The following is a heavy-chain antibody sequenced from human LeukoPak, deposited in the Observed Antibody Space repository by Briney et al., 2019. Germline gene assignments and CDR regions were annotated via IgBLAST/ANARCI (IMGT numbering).Heavy chain of an antibody. V-gene: IGHV1-69*05. CDR1: GGTFSSYA. CDR2: IIPIFGTA. J-gene: IGHJ5*02. Sequence: VKVSCKASGGTFSSYAISWVRQAPGQGLEWMGGIIPIFGTANYAQKFQGRVTITTDESTSTAYMELSSLRSEDTAVYYCARDRTLSYYDFWSGPEGFDPWGQGTLVTVSS. CDR3: ARDRTLSYYDFWSGPEGFDP. D-gene: IGHD3-3*01.